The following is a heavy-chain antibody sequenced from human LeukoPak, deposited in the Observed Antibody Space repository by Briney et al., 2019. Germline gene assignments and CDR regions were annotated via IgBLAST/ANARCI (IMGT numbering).Heavy chain of an antibody. CDR3: AREPYCGGDCSMRYSQH. J-gene: IGHJ1*01. D-gene: IGHD2-21*02. CDR2: ISAYNGNT. V-gene: IGHV1-18*01. Sequence: PRASVKVSCKASGYTFTSYGISWVRQAPGQGLEWMGWISAYNGNTNYAQKLQGRVTMTTDTSTSTAYMELRSLRSDDTAVYYCAREPYCGGDCSMRYSQHWGQGTLVTVSS. CDR1: GYTFTSYG.